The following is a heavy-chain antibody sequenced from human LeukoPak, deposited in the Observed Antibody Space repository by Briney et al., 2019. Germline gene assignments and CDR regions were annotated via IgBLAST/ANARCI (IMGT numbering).Heavy chain of an antibody. CDR3: ARGGPYYYGSGSYWEDY. CDR1: GFTFSDYY. J-gene: IGHJ4*02. D-gene: IGHD3-10*01. CDR2: ISSSGSTI. V-gene: IGHV3-11*01. Sequence: TGGSLRHSCAASGFTFSDYYMSWIRQAPGKGLEWDSYISSSGSTIYFADSVKGRFTISRDNAKNSLYLQMNSLRAEDTAVYYCARGGPYYYGSGSYWEDYWGQGTLVTVSS.